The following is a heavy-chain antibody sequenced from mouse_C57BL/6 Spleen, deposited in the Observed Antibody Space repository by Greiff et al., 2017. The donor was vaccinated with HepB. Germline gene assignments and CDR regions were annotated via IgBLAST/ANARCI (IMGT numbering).Heavy chain of an antibody. V-gene: IGHV1-82*01. Sequence: VKLQESGPELVKPGASVKISCKASGYAFSSSWMNWVKQRPGKGLEWIGRIYPGDGDTNYNGKFKGKATLTADKSSSTAYMQLSSLTSEDSAVYCCARAQVTWDYWGQGTTLTVSS. J-gene: IGHJ2*01. CDR3: ARAQVTWDY. CDR2: IYPGDGDT. CDR1: GYAFSSSW. D-gene: IGHD3-2*02.